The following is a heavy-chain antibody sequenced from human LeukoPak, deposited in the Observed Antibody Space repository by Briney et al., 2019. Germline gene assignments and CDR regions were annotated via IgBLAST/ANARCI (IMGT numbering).Heavy chain of an antibody. Sequence: PSETLSLTCAVYGGSLSGYYWSWIRQPPGKGLEWIGEINHSGSTNYNPSLKSRVTISVGTSKNQFSLKLSSVTAADTAVYYCARQGGSGSYYERYYYYGMDVWGQGTTVTVSS. CDR3: ARQGGSGSYYERYYYYGMDV. CDR2: INHSGST. CDR1: GGSLSGYY. V-gene: IGHV4-34*01. D-gene: IGHD3-10*01. J-gene: IGHJ6*02.